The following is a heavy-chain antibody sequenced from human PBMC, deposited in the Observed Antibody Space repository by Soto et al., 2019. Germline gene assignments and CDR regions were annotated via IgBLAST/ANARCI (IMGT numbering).Heavy chain of an antibody. D-gene: IGHD3-10*01. V-gene: IGHV3-23*01. CDR2: ISSHADHT. CDR1: GFPFSIYA. CDR3: AKPYGEAGAGNY. Sequence: PGGSLRLSCAASGFPFSIYAMTWVRQAPGRGLEWVSTISSHADHTFYADSVKGRFTISRDNPKNTVYLQMDSLRAEDTAVYFCAKPYGEAGAGNYWG. J-gene: IGHJ1*01.